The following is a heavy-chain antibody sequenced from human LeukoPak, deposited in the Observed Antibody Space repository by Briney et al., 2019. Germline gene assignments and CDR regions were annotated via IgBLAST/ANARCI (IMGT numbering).Heavy chain of an antibody. CDR1: QFTFSNYA. CDR2: ISGSGNTT. D-gene: IGHD2-15*01. CDR3: AKGPAPYCSGRRCYSPHWYFDL. V-gene: IGHV3-23*01. Sequence: GGSLRLSCAASQFTFSNYAMSWVRQAPGKGLEWVSAISGSGNTTYFGDSVTGRFTISRDNSKNTVYLQMNSLSAEDTAVYYCAKGPAPYCSGRRCYSPHWYFDLWGRGTLVTVSS. J-gene: IGHJ2*01.